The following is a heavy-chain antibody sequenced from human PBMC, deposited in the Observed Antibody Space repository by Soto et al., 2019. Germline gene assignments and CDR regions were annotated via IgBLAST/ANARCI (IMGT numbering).Heavy chain of an antibody. CDR2: ISGYDRKT. CDR1: GFNFISYG. J-gene: IGHJ5*02. Sequence: QVLLVQSGGEVKKPGASVKVSCKASGFNFISYGINWVRQAPGQGLEWLGWISGYDRKTVYARSVQDRVTMTTDATTGTADMELRGLRSADTAIYYCARDFMYTSWPDSWFDPWGQGTLVTVTS. CDR3: ARDFMYTSWPDSWFDP. D-gene: IGHD6-19*01. V-gene: IGHV1-18*04.